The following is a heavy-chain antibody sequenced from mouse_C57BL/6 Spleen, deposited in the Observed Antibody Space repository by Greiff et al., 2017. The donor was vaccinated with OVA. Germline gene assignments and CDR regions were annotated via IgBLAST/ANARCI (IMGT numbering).Heavy chain of an antibody. CDR2: ISNGGGST. CDR1: GFTFSDYY. V-gene: IGHV5-12*01. J-gene: IGHJ3*01. D-gene: IGHD4-1*02. Sequence: EVNVVESGGGLVQPGGSLKLSCAASGFTFSDYYMYWVRQTPEKRLEWVAYISNGGGSTYYPDTVKGRFTISRDNAKNTLYLQMSRLKSEDTAMYYCASTRFAYWGQGTLVTVSA. CDR3: ASTRFAY.